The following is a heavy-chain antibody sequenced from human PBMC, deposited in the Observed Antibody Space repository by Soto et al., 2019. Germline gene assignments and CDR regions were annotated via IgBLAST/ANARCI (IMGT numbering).Heavy chain of an antibody. CDR2: ISYDGSNK. D-gene: IGHD3-10*01. CDR1: GFTFSSYA. J-gene: IGHJ6*02. V-gene: IGHV3-30-3*01. Sequence: QVQLVESGGGVVQPGRSLRLSCAASGFTFSSYAMHWVRQAPGKGLEWVAVISYDGSNKYYADSVKGRFTISRDNSKNTLYLQMNSLRAEDTAVYYCARGGSDPYGMDVWGQGTTVTVSS. CDR3: ARGGSDPYGMDV.